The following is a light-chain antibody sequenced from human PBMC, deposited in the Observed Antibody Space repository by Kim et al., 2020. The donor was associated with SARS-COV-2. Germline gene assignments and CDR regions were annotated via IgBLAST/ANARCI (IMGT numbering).Light chain of an antibody. Sequence: QSALTQPRSVSGSPGQSVTISCTGTSSDVGAYNYVSWYQHHPGKAPKLMIYDVTKRPSGVPDRFSGSKSGNTASLTISGLQAEDEADYYCCSSAGSYTYMFGGGTQLTVL. V-gene: IGLV2-11*01. CDR3: CSSAGSYTYM. CDR1: SSDVGAYNY. CDR2: DVT. J-gene: IGLJ3*02.